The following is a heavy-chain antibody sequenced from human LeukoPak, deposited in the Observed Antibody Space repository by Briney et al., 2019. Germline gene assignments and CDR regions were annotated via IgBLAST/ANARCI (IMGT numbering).Heavy chain of an antibody. CDR2: INPNSGGT. CDR1: GYTFSGYY. D-gene: IGHD5-24*01. CDR3: ARDGREDGYNGFDY. J-gene: IGHJ4*02. V-gene: IGHV1-2*04. Sequence: VASVKVSCKASGYTFSGYYMHWVRQAPGQGLEWVGWINPNSGGTNYAQKFQGWVTMTRDTSISTAYMELSRLRSDDTAVYYCARDGREDGYNGFDYWGQGTLVTVSS.